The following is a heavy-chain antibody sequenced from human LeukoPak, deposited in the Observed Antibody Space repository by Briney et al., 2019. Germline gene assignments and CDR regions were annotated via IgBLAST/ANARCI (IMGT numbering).Heavy chain of an antibody. CDR3: TTDLEYSSSDFDY. V-gene: IGHV3-15*07. D-gene: IGHD6-13*01. CDR2: IKSKTDGGTT. J-gene: IGHJ4*02. Sequence: GGSLRLSCAASGFTFSNAWMNWVRQAPGKGLEWVGRIKSKTDGGTTDYAAPVKGRFTISRDDSKNTLYLQMNSLKTEDTAVYYCTTDLEYSSSDFDYWGQGTLVTVSS. CDR1: GFTFSNAW.